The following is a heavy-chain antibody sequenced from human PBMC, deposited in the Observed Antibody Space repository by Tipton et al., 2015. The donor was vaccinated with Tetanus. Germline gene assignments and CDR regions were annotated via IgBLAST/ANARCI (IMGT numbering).Heavy chain of an antibody. V-gene: IGHV3-48*02. CDR2: ITSSSSTI. CDR1: GFTFSSYN. D-gene: IGHD6-13*01. CDR3: ARAFFAAATS. J-gene: IGHJ5*02. Sequence: SLRLSCAASGFTFSSYNMNWVRQAPGKGLEWVSYITSSSSTIYYADSVKGRFTISRDNAKNSLYLQMNSLRDDDTAVHYCARAFFAAATSWGQGTLVTVSS.